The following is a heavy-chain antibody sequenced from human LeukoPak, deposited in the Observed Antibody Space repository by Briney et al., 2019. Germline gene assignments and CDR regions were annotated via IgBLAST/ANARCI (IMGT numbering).Heavy chain of an antibody. Sequence: GGSLRLSCAASGFTFSSYAMHWVRQAPGKGLEWVAVISYDGSNKYYADSVKGRFTISRDNSKNRLYLQMNSLRAEDTAVYYCPVPAAIAEYFQHWGQGTLVTVSS. V-gene: IGHV3-30-3*01. D-gene: IGHD2-2*01. J-gene: IGHJ1*01. CDR3: PVPAAIAEYFQH. CDR2: ISYDGSNK. CDR1: GFTFSSYA.